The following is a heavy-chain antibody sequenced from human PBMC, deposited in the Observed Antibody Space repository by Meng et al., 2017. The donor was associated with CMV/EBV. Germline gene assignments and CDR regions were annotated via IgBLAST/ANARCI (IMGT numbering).Heavy chain of an antibody. J-gene: IGHJ4*02. V-gene: IGHV3-11*01. CDR2: ISSSGSTI. D-gene: IGHD6-13*01. Sequence: ASGFTFSDYYMSWIRQAPGKGLEWVSYISSSGSTIYYADSVKGRFTISRDNAKNSLYLQMNSLRAEDTAVYYCASSRFGIAAAGTRNWGQGTLVTVSS. CDR1: GFTFSDYY. CDR3: ASSRFGIAAAGTRN.